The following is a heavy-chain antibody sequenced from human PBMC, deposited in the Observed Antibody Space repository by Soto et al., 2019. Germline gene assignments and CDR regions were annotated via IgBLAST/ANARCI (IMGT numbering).Heavy chain of an antibody. D-gene: IGHD2-15*01. V-gene: IGHV1-69*12. CDR2: IGPIVDTS. J-gene: IGHJ4*02. CDR1: GGTFSSYA. Sequence: QVQLVQSGAEVRQPASSVKVSCKTSGGTFSSYAISWVRQAPGQRLEWMGGIGPIVDTSTYAQKFQGRVTITADEATSTVDLVLSSLRSDDTAVYYCVRVVAIPGLPDNWGQGTLVTVSS. CDR3: VRVVAIPGLPDN.